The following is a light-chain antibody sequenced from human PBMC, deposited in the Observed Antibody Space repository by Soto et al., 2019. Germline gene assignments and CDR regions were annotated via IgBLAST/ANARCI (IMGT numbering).Light chain of an antibody. CDR1: SSDVVGYNY. CDR2: DVS. Sequence: SALTPPASVSGSPGQSLTISCTGPSSDVVGYNYASWYQQHPGKAPKLMIYDVSNRPSGVSNRFAGSKSGNTASLTISGLQAEDEADYYCSSYTSSSPRVFGVGTKLTVL. V-gene: IGLV2-14*01. J-gene: IGLJ2*01. CDR3: SSYTSSSPRV.